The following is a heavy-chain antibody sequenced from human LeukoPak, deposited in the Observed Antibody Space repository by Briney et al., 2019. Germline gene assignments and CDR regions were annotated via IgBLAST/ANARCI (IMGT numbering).Heavy chain of an antibody. CDR3: ARGLRGSSAVDY. J-gene: IGHJ4*02. Sequence: GGSLRLSCAASGFTSSSYWMSWVRQAPGKGLEWVANIKQDGSEKYYVDSVKGRFTISRDNAKNSLYLQMNSLRAEDTAVYYCARGLRGSSAVDYWGQGTLVTVSS. V-gene: IGHV3-7*01. CDR2: IKQDGSEK. D-gene: IGHD1-26*01. CDR1: GFTSSSYW.